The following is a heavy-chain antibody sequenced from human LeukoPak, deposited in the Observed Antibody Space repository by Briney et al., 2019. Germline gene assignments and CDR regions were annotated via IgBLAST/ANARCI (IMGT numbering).Heavy chain of an antibody. CDR1: GGSISSGNYY. CDR2: IYYSGST. V-gene: IGHV4-39*01. D-gene: IGHD5-24*01. J-gene: IGHJ4*02. Sequence: SETLSLTCTVSGGSISSGNYYWGWLRQPPGKGLEWIGNIYYSGSTYCNPSLKSRVTISVDTSKNQFSLKLSSVTAADMAVYFCASSPRMATSHFDYWGQGTLVTVSS. CDR3: ASSPRMATSHFDY.